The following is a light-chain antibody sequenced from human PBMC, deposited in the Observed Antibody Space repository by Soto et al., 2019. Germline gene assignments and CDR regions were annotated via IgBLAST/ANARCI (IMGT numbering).Light chain of an antibody. CDR3: QPGHSTPYT. V-gene: IGKV1-39*01. Sequence: DIYLTQTRYSLSTSLGCSVTITYRASQNLRTYLNWYQQKPGRAPKILIHSASALPSGVPSRFSSSGSGTEFTLTMSGLQPDDFATYYCQPGHSTPYTFGQGTKVDIK. CDR2: SAS. J-gene: IGKJ2*01. CDR1: QNLRTY.